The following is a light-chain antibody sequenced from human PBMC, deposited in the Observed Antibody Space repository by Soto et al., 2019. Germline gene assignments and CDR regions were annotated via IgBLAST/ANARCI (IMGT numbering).Light chain of an antibody. Sequence: QSALTQHASVSGSPGQSITISCTGTSGDVGGYNYVSWYQQHPGKAPKLMIYDVSNRPSGVSNRFSGSKSGNTASLTISGLQAEDEADYYCSSYTSSSTYVFGTGTKLTVL. CDR3: SSYTSSSTYV. V-gene: IGLV2-14*01. CDR2: DVS. J-gene: IGLJ1*01. CDR1: SGDVGGYNY.